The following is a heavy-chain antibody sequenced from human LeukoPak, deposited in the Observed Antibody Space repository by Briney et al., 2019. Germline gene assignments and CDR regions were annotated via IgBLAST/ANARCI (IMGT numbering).Heavy chain of an antibody. CDR1: GFAFDDYG. CDR2: INWNGGST. J-gene: IGHJ4*02. CDR3: ARDLGWLQSDY. Sequence: PGGSLRLSCAASGFAFDDYGMSWVRQAPGKGLEWVSGINWNGGSTGYADSVKGRFTISRDNAKNSVYLQINSLRAEDTAVYYCARDLGWLQSDYWGQGTLVTVSS. V-gene: IGHV3-20*04. D-gene: IGHD5-24*01.